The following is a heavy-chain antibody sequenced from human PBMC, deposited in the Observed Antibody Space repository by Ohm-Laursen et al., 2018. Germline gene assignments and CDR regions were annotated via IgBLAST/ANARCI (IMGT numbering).Heavy chain of an antibody. CDR3: ARSELVKTATGNFQS. J-gene: IGHJ1*01. V-gene: IGHV4-59*01. CDR2: IYNGGRT. Sequence: GTLSLTCIVSGGSISNYYWSWIRQAPERGLEWIGYIYNGGRTKYSPSLESRVTISVDTSKNQFSLKLNSVTAADTAVYYCARSELVKTATGNFQSWGQGTLVTVSS. D-gene: IGHD1-1*01. CDR1: GGSISNYY.